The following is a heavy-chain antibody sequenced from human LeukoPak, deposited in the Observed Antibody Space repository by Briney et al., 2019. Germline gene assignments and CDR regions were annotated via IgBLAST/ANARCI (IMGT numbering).Heavy chain of an antibody. J-gene: IGHJ4*02. CDR2: IYYSGST. V-gene: IGHV4-59*08. CDR3: ARGYYDSSGYYSQRFDY. CDR1: GGSISSYY. Sequence: SETLSLTCTVSGGSISSYYWSWIRQPPGKGLEWIVYIYYSGSTNYNPSLKSRVTISVDTSKNQFSLKLSSVTAADTAVYYCARGYYDSSGYYSQRFDYWGQGTLVTVSS. D-gene: IGHD3-22*01.